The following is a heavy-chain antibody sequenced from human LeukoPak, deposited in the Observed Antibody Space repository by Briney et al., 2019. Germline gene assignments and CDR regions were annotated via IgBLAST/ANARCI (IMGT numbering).Heavy chain of an antibody. D-gene: IGHD2-21*02. J-gene: IGHJ3*02. CDR1: GFTFSSYW. V-gene: IGHV3-7*01. CDR2: IKQDGSEK. CDR3: ARGPPIRRIVVVTAKQGSNAFDI. Sequence: GGSLRLSCAASGFTFSSYWMSWVRQAPGKGLELVANIKQDGSEKYYVDSVKGRFTLSRDNAKNSLYLQMNSLRAEDTAVYYCARGPPIRRIVVVTAKQGSNAFDIWGQGTMVTVSS.